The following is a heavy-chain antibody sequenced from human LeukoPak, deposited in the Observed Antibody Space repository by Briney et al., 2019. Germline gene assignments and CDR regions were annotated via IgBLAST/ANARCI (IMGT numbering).Heavy chain of an antibody. CDR3: ARERYYDFWSGYQPATYYYYYMDV. CDR2: IYTSGST. Sequence: PSETLSLTCTVSGGSISSYYWSWIRQPAGKGLEWIGRIYTSGSTNYNPSLKSRVTMSVDTSKNQFSLKLSSVTAADTAVYYCARERYYDFWSGYQPATYYYYYMDVRGKGTTVTVSS. CDR1: GGSISSYY. D-gene: IGHD3-3*01. V-gene: IGHV4-4*07. J-gene: IGHJ6*03.